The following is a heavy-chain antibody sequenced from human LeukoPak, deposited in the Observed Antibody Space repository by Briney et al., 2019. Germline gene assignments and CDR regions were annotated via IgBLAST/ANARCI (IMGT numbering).Heavy chain of an antibody. J-gene: IGHJ4*02. CDR2: ISSSSSYI. CDR1: GFTFSSYS. D-gene: IGHD3-22*01. Sequence: TGGSLRLSCAASGFTFSSYSMNWVRQAPGKGLEWVSSISSSSSYIYYADSVKGRFTISRDNAKNSLYLQMNSLRAEDTAVYYCARINLKRSSGFDYWGQGTLVTVSS. CDR3: ARINLKRSSGFDY. V-gene: IGHV3-21*01.